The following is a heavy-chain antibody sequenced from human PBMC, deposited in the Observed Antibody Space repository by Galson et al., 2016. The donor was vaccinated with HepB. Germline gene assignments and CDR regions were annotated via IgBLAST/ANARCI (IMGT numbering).Heavy chain of an antibody. CDR3: ARDRRVALFGMDV. J-gene: IGHJ6*02. V-gene: IGHV1-18*01. CDR1: GYTFTSYG. CDR2: SSAYNGNK. Sequence: SCKASGYTFTSYGISWVRQAPGQGLEWMGWSSAYNGNKKYAQKFQGRVSMTTDTSTSTDYMELRSLRPDDTAVYYCARDRRVALFGMDVWGQGTTVTVPS. D-gene: IGHD3-3*01.